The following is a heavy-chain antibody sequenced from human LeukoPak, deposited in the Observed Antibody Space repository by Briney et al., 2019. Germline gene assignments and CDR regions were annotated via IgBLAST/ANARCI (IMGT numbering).Heavy chain of an antibody. Sequence: GRSLRLSCAASGFTFSSYGMHWVRQAPGKGLEWVAGISYDGSNKYYADSVKGRFTISRDNSKNTLYLQMNSLRAGDTAVYYCAKALRSRASIAVAGGWGQGTLVTVSS. D-gene: IGHD6-19*01. J-gene: IGHJ4*02. CDR3: AKALRSRASIAVAGG. CDR1: GFTFSSYG. V-gene: IGHV3-30*18. CDR2: ISYDGSNK.